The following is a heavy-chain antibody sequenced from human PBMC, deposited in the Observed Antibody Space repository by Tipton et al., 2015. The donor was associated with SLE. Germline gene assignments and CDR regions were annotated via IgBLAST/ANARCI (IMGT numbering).Heavy chain of an antibody. CDR1: GGSISSSSSYY. J-gene: IGHJ4*02. CDR3: ARAKYYDFWICYDFDY. V-gene: IGHV4-34*01. CDR2: INPRGST. Sequence: TLSPTCAVYGGSISSSSSYYWAWIRQPPGKGVEWIGEINPRGSTNYNPSLKSRVTISVDTSKNQFSLKLRSVTAADTAVYYCARAKYYDFWICYDFDYWGQGTLVTVSS. D-gene: IGHD3-3*01.